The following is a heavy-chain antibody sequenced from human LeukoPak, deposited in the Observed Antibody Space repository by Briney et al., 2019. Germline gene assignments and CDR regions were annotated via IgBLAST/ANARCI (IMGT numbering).Heavy chain of an antibody. J-gene: IGHJ4*02. D-gene: IGHD1-1*01. CDR2: IYNSGST. V-gene: IGHV4-61*05. Sequence: SETLSLTCTVSGGSISSSSYYWGWIRQPPGKGLEWIGYIYNSGSTNYNPSLESRLIISVDTSKNQFSLKLSSVTAADTAVYYCARASGNWRVDYWGQGTLVTVSS. CDR3: ARASGNWRVDY. CDR1: GGSISSSSYY.